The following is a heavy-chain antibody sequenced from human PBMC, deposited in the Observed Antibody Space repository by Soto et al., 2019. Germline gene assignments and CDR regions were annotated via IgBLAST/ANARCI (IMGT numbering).Heavy chain of an antibody. CDR2: INPKSGGT. CDR1: GYSFTDYH. CDR3: ARGLFGQQWLVGFDT. V-gene: IGHV1-2*04. Sequence: QVQLVQSGAEVKKPGASVKVSCKASGYSFTDYHIHWVRQAPGQGLEWLGRINPKSGGTSTAQKFQGWVTMTTDTSISTASMELTRLTSDDTAIYYCARGLFGQQWLVGFDTWGQGTLVTVSS. D-gene: IGHD6-19*01. J-gene: IGHJ4*02.